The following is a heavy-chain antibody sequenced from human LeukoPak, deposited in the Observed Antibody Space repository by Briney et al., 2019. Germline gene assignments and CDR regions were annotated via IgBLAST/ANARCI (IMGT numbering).Heavy chain of an antibody. CDR3: ARGTFDGDGFDN. CDR1: GFTFSGRW. V-gene: IGHV3-7*03. D-gene: IGHD4-17*01. J-gene: IGHJ4*02. CDR2: IKPDGSEK. Sequence: GGSLRLSCAASGFTFSGRWMSWVRQAPGKGLEWVANIKPDGSEKNYVDSVKGRFTIFRDNSKNTVDLQMNSLRVEDTAIYYCARGTFDGDGFDNWGQGTLVTVSS.